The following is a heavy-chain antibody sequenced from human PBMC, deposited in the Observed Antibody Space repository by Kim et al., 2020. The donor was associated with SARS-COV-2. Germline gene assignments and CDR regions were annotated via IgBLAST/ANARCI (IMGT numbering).Heavy chain of an antibody. J-gene: IGHJ4*02. Sequence: YYNPSLKSRVTISVDTSKNQFFLKLSSVTAADTAVYYCARVKSIAAVFDYWGQGTLVTVSS. V-gene: IGHV4-30-2*05. D-gene: IGHD6-13*01. CDR3: ARVKSIAAVFDY.